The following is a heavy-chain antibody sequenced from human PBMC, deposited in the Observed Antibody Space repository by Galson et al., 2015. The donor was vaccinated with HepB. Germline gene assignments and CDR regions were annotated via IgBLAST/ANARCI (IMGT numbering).Heavy chain of an antibody. Sequence: SLRLSCAASGFTFSSYSMNWVRQAPGKGLEWVSSISSSSSYIYYADSVKGRFTISRDNAKNSLYLQMNSLRAEDTAVYYCARGWSSSVGHYFDYWGQGTLVTVSS. V-gene: IGHV3-21*01. J-gene: IGHJ4*02. D-gene: IGHD6-6*01. CDR1: GFTFSSYS. CDR3: ARGWSSSVGHYFDY. CDR2: ISSSSSYI.